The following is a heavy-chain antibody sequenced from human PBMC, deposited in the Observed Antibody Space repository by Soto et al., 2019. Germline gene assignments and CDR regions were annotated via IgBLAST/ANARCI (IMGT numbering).Heavy chain of an antibody. Sequence: VGSLRLSCAASGFSFSSYAMSWVRQAPGKGLEWVSTISGSDGKTFYADSVKGRFSISRDTSKNTLYLQMNSLRADDTAVYYFARWSYLDYWGQGTRVPVSS. V-gene: IGHV3-23*01. CDR2: ISGSDGKT. CDR1: GFSFSSYA. CDR3: ARWSYLDY. D-gene: IGHD3-3*01. J-gene: IGHJ4*02.